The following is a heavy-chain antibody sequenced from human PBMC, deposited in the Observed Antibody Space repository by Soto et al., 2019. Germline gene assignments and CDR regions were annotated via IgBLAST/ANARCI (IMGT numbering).Heavy chain of an antibody. V-gene: IGHV1-69*06. J-gene: IGHJ6*02. D-gene: IGHD2-2*01. CDR2: TTARFGSA. CDR1: GGTFSSDF. Sequence: SVKVSCKASGGTFSSDFISWVRQAPGQGLEWVGGTTARFGSANFAQKFQGRVTITADRFTSTVYMELSSLTSEDTATYYCARDQDSDNDVYAASQEPYGMGVWGQGTTVTVSS. CDR3: ARDQDSDNDVYAASQEPYGMGV.